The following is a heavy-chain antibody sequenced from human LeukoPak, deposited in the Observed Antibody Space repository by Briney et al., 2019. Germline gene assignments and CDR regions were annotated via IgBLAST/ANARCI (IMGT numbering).Heavy chain of an antibody. CDR3: AKDRVVVITTPFDS. CDR2: ISNSGGST. J-gene: IGHJ4*02. V-gene: IGHV3-23*01. D-gene: IGHD3-22*01. CDR1: GFIFRNYV. Sequence: GGSLRLSCAASGFIFRNYVVAWVRQAPGKGLEWVSQISNSGGSTYYADSVKGRFTISRDNSKNVLYLQMNSLRADDTAVYYCAKDRVVVITTPFDSWGQGTLVTVSS.